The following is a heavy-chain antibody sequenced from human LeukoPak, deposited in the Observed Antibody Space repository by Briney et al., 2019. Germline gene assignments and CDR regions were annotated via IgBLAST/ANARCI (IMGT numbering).Heavy chain of an antibody. CDR1: GFTFSSYG. CDR3: AKGVVPAAIADGYYYYGMDV. CDR2: ISYDGSNK. J-gene: IGHJ6*02. D-gene: IGHD2-2*02. Sequence: PGRSLRLSCAASGFTFSSYGMHWVRQAPGKGLEWVAVISYDGSNKYYADSVKGRFTISRDNSKNTLYLQMNSLRAEDTAVYYCAKGVVPAAIADGYYYYGMDVWGQGTTVTVSS. V-gene: IGHV3-30*18.